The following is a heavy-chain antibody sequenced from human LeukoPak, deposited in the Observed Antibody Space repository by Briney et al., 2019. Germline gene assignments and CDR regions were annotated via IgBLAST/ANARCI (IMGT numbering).Heavy chain of an antibody. J-gene: IGHJ2*01. CDR3: AKDMVWGWYFDL. V-gene: IGHV3-43*02. CDR2: TGGDGGTT. Sequence: PGGSLRLSCAASGFAFADYAIHWVRQGPGGGLEWVSLTGGDGGTTYYADSVKGRFTISRDNSKNSLFLQMNSLRTEDTALYYCAKDMVWGWYFDLWGRGTLVTVSS. CDR1: GFAFADYA. D-gene: IGHD7-27*01.